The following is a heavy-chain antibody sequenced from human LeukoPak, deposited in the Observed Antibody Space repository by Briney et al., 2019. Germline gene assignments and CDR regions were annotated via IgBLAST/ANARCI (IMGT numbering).Heavy chain of an antibody. CDR3: ARDKDTAMVGDLIDY. CDR2: ISSSSSYI. CDR1: GFTFSSYS. J-gene: IGHJ4*02. D-gene: IGHD5-18*01. V-gene: IGHV3-21*01. Sequence: GGSLRLSCAASGFTFSSYSMNWVRQAPGKGLEWVSSISSSSSYIYYADPVKGRFTISRDNAKNSLYLQMNSLRAEDTAVYYCARDKDTAMVGDLIDYWGQGTLVTVSS.